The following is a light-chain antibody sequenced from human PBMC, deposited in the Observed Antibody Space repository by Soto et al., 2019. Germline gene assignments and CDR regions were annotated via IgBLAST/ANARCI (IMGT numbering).Light chain of an antibody. CDR2: AAS. V-gene: IGKV1-17*01. CDR3: LRHTTYPLT. J-gene: IGKJ1*01. CDR1: QGVGND. Sequence: DIQMTQSPSSLSASVGDRVTITCRASQGVGNDLGWYQYIPGKAPKRLIYAASSLQSGVPSRFSVSGSGTEFTLTSSRLQPEDCATSYCLRHTTYPLTFGQGTKVEIK.